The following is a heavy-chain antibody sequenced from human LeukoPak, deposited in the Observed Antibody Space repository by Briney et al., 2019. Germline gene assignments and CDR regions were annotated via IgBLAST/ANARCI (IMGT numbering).Heavy chain of an antibody. CDR2: INWNGGSI. V-gene: IGHV3-9*01. Sequence: GRSLRLSCAASGFTFDDYAMHWVRQAPGKGLEWVSGINWNGGSIVYADSVKGRFTISRDNAKNSLYLQMNSLRAEDTALYYCAKDSNPGIAVAGTFISRYYYYGMDVWGQGTTVTVSS. J-gene: IGHJ6*02. D-gene: IGHD6-19*01. CDR1: GFTFDDYA. CDR3: AKDSNPGIAVAGTFISRYYYYGMDV.